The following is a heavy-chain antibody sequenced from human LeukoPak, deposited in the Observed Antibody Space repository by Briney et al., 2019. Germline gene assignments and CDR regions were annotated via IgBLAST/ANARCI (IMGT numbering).Heavy chain of an antibody. CDR1: GFTFSSYA. D-gene: IGHD1-26*01. V-gene: IGHV3-23*01. Sequence: GGSLRVSCAASGFTFSSYAMSWVRPAPGKGLEWVSAISGSGGSTYYADSVKGRFTISRDNSKNTLYLQMNSLRAEDTAVYYCAKDLGGNWFDPWGQGTLVTVSS. CDR2: ISGSGGST. J-gene: IGHJ5*02. CDR3: AKDLGGNWFDP.